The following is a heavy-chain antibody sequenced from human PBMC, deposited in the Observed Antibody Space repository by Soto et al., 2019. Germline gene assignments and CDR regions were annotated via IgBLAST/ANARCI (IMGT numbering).Heavy chain of an antibody. D-gene: IGHD3-22*01. CDR3: ARMVSPGESGGYYFDAFDI. Sequence: SGPTLVNPTETLTLTCTFSGFSLSTSGMSVNWIRQPPGKALEWLALIDWDDDKFYSTSLKTRLTISKDTSKNQVVLTMTNLDPLDTATYYCARMVSPGESGGYYFDAFDIWGQGTKVTVSS. J-gene: IGHJ3*02. V-gene: IGHV2-70*13. CDR2: IDWDDDK. CDR1: GFSLSTSGMS.